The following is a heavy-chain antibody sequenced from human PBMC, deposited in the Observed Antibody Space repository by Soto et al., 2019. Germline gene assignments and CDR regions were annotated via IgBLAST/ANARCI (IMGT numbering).Heavy chain of an antibody. V-gene: IGHV1-2*02. D-gene: IGHD6-13*01. CDR1: GYTFTGYY. CDR2: INPNSGGT. J-gene: IGHJ5*02. CDR3: ARVGIAAAGYSNWFDP. Sequence: ASVKVSCKASGYTFTGYYMHWVRQAPGQGLEWMEWINPNSGGTNYAQKFQGRVTMTRDTSISTAYMELSRLRSDDTAVYYCARVGIAAAGYSNWFDPWGQGTLVTVSS.